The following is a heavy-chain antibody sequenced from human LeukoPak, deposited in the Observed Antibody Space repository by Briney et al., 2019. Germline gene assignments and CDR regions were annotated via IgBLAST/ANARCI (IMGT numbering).Heavy chain of an antibody. D-gene: IGHD3-22*01. CDR1: GGSVSSNIYY. J-gene: IGHJ4*02. Sequence: SETLSLTCTVSGGSVSSNIYYWNWLRQPPGKGLEWIGYIYYSGSTNYNPSLKSRVTISVDTPKNQFSLKLTSLTAADTAVYYCARKDSSGYLGYWGQGTLVTVSS. CDR2: IYYSGST. V-gene: IGHV4-61*01. CDR3: ARKDSSGYLGY.